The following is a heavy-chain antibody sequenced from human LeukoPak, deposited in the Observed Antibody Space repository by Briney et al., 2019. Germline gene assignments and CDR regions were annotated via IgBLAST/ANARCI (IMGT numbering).Heavy chain of an antibody. Sequence: PGGPLRLSCAASGFTFSSYALHWVRQAPGKGLEGVAIISNDGINKFYADSVKGRFTISRDNSKNTLYLQMNSLRAEDTAVYYCARGYYYGSGYFDYWGQGTLVTVSS. V-gene: IGHV3-30-3*01. J-gene: IGHJ4*02. CDR3: ARGYYYGSGYFDY. CDR2: ISNDGINK. D-gene: IGHD3-10*01. CDR1: GFTFSSYA.